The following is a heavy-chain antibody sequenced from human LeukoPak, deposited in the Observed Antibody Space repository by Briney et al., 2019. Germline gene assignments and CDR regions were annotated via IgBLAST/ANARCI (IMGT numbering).Heavy chain of an antibody. CDR3: ARGGAVKYYYDSSGYQVDY. V-gene: IGHV4-34*01. D-gene: IGHD3-22*01. Sequence: PSETLSLTCAVYGGSFSGYYWSWIRQPPGKGLEWIGEINHSGSTNYNPSLKSRVTISVDTSKNQFSLKLSSVTAADTAVYYCARGGAVKYYYDSSGYQVDYWGQGTLVTVSS. CDR1: GGSFSGYY. J-gene: IGHJ4*02. CDR2: INHSGST.